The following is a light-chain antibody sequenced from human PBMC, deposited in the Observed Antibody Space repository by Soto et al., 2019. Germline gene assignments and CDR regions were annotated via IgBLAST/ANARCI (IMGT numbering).Light chain of an antibody. CDR2: VEVSGLF. CDR3: ETWDNDNVV. CDR1: SGHGSYI. Sequence: QPVLTQSSAASASLGSSVKLTCSLNSGHGSYIIAWHLQQPGQAPRFVMRVEVSGLFHRGSGIPDRFSGSRSGTDRHLVISNIQSEDEGDYYGETWDNDNVVFGGGTKVT. V-gene: IGLV4-60*03. J-gene: IGLJ2*01.